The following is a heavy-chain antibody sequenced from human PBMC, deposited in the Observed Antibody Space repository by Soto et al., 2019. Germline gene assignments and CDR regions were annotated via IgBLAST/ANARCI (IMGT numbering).Heavy chain of an antibody. V-gene: IGHV4-59*08. D-gene: IGHD3-10*01. J-gene: IGHJ6*02. CDR1: GGSISSYY. CDR2: IYHSGST. Sequence: PSETLSLTCTVSGGSISSYYWSWIRQPPGKGLEWIGYIYHSGSTNYNPSLKSRVTISVDTSKNQFSLKLSSLSAADTAVYYCARHSPPFFYGSGPWDVWGQGTTVTVSS. CDR3: ARHSPPFFYGSGPWDV.